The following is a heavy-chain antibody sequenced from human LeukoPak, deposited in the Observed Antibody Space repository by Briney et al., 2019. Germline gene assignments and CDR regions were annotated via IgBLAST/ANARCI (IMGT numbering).Heavy chain of an antibody. D-gene: IGHD1-7*01. V-gene: IGHV3-7*01. J-gene: IGHJ4*02. CDR2: IKGSDK. CDR1: GVTFSKYW. CDR3: ARDVDWNYDL. Sequence: GGSLRLSCVGPGVTFSKYWMNWVRPAPGKGLEWVANIKGSDKGHVDSVKGRFSVSRDDARNSLYLQMDSLRAEDTAVYYCARDVDWNYDLWGQGTVVRVSS.